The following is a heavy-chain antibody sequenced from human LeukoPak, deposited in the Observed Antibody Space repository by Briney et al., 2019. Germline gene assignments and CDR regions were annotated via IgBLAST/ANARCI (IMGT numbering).Heavy chain of an antibody. CDR3: ARGYDGDYDFWSGYYMVGSYYYYYGMGV. CDR1: GGSISSYY. J-gene: IGHJ6*02. D-gene: IGHD3-3*01. V-gene: IGHV4-59*01. Sequence: SETLSLTCTVSGGSISSYYWSWIRQPPGKGLEWIGYIYYSGSTNYNPSLKSRVTISVDTSKNQFSLKLSSVTAADTAVYYCARGYDGDYDFWSGYYMVGSYYYYYGMGVWGQGTTVTVSS. CDR2: IYYSGST.